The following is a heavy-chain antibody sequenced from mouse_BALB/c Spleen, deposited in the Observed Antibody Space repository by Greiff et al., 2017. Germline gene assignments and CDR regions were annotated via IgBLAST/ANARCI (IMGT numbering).Heavy chain of an antibody. CDR3: ARAGGNYGFDY. J-gene: IGHJ2*01. D-gene: IGHD2-1*01. Sequence: EVQLVESGGDLVKPGGSLKLSCAASGFTFSSYGMSWVRQTPDKRLEWVATISSGGSYTYYPDSVKGRFTISRDNAKNNLYLQMSSLKSEDTAMYYCARAGGNYGFDYWGQGTTLTVSS. V-gene: IGHV5-6*01. CDR2: ISSGGSYT. CDR1: GFTFSSYG.